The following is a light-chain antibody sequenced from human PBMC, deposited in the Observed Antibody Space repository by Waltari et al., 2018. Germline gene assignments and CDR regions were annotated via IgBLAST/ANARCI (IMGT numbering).Light chain of an antibody. CDR1: SSDVGFYNF. CDR3: SSYTSSHTWV. J-gene: IGLJ3*02. V-gene: IGLV2-14*03. Sequence: QSALTQPASVSGSPGQSITISCIGTSSDVGFYNFVSWYQQHPGEAPKLMIYDVNNLPSGVSSRFSGSKSGNTASLTISVLQAEDEADYYCSSYTSSHTWVFGGGTKVTVL. CDR2: DVN.